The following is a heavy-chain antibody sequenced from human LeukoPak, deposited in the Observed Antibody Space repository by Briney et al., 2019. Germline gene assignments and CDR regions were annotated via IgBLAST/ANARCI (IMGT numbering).Heavy chain of an antibody. CDR2: IIPIFGTA. J-gene: IGHJ1*01. CDR3: ARDCEEFTTEYFQH. D-gene: IGHD1-14*01. V-gene: IGHV1-69*05. CDR1: GGTFSSYA. Sequence: ASVKVSCKASGGTFSSYAISWVRQAPGQGLEWMGGIIPIFGTANYAQKFQGRVTITTDESTSTAYMELSSLRSEDTAVYYCARDCEEFTTEYFQHWGQGTLVTVSS.